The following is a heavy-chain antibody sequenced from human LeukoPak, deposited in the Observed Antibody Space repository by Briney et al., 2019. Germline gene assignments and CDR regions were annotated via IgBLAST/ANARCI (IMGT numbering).Heavy chain of an antibody. J-gene: IGHJ4*02. V-gene: IGHV3-11*06. D-gene: IGHD3-16*01. CDR2: ISSSSSYT. CDR1: GFTFNDYY. Sequence: GGSLRLSCAASGFTFNDYYMSWIRQAPGKGLEWVSYISSSSSYTNYADSVKGRFTTSRDNAKNSLYLQMNSLRAEDTAVYYCASRGGYEPFDYWGQGTLVSVSS. CDR3: ASRGGYEPFDY.